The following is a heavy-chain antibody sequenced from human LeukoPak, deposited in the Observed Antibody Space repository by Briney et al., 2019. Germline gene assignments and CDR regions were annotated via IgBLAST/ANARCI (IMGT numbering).Heavy chain of an antibody. CDR2: IKQDGSEK. D-gene: IGHD1-26*01. CDR1: GLTLSNYW. V-gene: IGHV3-7*03. CDR3: AARSSGNPDF. Sequence: GGSLRLSCTASGLTLSNYWMIWVRQAPGKGLQWVAKIKQDGSEKYYVDSVKGRFTISRDNAENSLYLQMNSLRVEDTAVYYCAARSSGNPDFWGQGTLVTASS. J-gene: IGHJ4*02.